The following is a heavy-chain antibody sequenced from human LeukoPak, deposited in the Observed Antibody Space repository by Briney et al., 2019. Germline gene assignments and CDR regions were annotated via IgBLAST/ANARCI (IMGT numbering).Heavy chain of an antibody. CDR3: ARSIAAAGTLGY. V-gene: IGHV3-21*01. CDR2: ISSSSSYI. CDR1: GFTFSSYS. Sequence: GGSLRLSCAASGFTFSSYSMNWVRQAPGKGLEWVSSISSSSSYIYYVDSVKGRFTISRDNAKNSLYLQMNSLRAEDTAVYYCARSIAAAGTLGYWGQGTLVTVSS. J-gene: IGHJ4*02. D-gene: IGHD6-13*01.